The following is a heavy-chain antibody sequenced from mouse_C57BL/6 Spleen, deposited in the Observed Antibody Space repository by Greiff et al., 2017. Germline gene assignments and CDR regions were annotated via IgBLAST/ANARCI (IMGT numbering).Heavy chain of an antibody. D-gene: IGHD1-1*01. V-gene: IGHV1-59*01. J-gene: IGHJ2*01. CDR1: GYTFTSYW. Sequence: QVQLQQPGAELVRPGTSVTLSCKASGYTFTSYWMHWVKRRPGQGLEWIGVIDPSDSYTNYNQKLKGKATLTVDTSSSTAYMQLSSLTSEDSAVYYCASGGGSSYGNYFDYWGQGTTLTVSS. CDR3: ASGGGSSYGNYFDY. CDR2: IDPSDSYT.